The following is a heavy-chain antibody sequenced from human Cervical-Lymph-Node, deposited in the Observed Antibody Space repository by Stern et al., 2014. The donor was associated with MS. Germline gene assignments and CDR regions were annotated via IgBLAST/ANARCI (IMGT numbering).Heavy chain of an antibody. CDR3: ARARAIAVAFDL. D-gene: IGHD6-19*01. V-gene: IGHV4-38-2*02. J-gene: IGHJ2*01. CDR1: RYSINSDYY. Sequence: QLQLQESGPGLVKPSETLSLTCTVSRYSINSDYYWGWIRQPPGKGLEWIGSIYHSGSTYYNSSLKSRVTISVDPSKNQFPRKLSSGTAADTAVYYCARARAIAVAFDLWGRGTLVTVSS. CDR2: IYHSGST.